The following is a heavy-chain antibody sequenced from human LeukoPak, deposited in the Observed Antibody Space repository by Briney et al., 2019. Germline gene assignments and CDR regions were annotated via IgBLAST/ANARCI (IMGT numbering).Heavy chain of an antibody. CDR3: ARALRYSSPFDY. J-gene: IGHJ4*02. CDR2: INSDGSST. D-gene: IGHD6-13*01. CDR1: GFTFGSYW. V-gene: IGHV3-74*01. Sequence: PGGSLRLSCAASGFTFGSYWMHWVRQAPGKGLVWVSRINSDGSSTSYADSVKGRFTISRDNAKNTLYLQMNSLRAEGTAVYYCARALRYSSPFDYWGQGTLVTVSS.